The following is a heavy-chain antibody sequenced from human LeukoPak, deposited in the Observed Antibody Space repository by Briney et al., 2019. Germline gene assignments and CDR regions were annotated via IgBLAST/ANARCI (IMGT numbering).Heavy chain of an antibody. CDR3: ARGRVYFYGSGSRYLDDAFDL. CDR2: ISYGGNT. CDR1: GDSISSYY. J-gene: IGHJ3*01. D-gene: IGHD3-10*01. V-gene: IGHV4-59*01. Sequence: WETLSLTCTVAGDSISSYYWSWIRQSPGKGLEWVDQISYGGNTKYNPSLRGRVTISADTSKFSLKLTSVTAADTAVYYCARGRVYFYGSGSRYLDDAFDLWGQGTTVTVSS.